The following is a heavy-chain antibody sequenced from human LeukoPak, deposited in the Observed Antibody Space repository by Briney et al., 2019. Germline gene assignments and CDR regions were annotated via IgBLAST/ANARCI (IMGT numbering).Heavy chain of an antibody. Sequence: GASVKVSCKASGYTFSGYCVHWVRQAPGQGLEWMGWITPNSGGTNYAQKFQGRVTMTRDTSISTAYMELSRLRSDDTAVYYRAREIYDFWSGRTDAFDIWGQGTMVTVSS. J-gene: IGHJ3*02. V-gene: IGHV1-2*02. CDR3: AREIYDFWSGRTDAFDI. CDR1: GYTFSGYC. CDR2: ITPNSGGT. D-gene: IGHD3-3*01.